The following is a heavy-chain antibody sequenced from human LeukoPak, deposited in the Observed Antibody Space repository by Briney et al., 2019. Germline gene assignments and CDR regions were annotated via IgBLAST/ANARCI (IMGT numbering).Heavy chain of an antibody. Sequence: SRTLSPTCTVSGGSISSGGYYWRWLRQHPGKGLEWIGYIYYSGSTNYNPSLKSRVTISVDTSKDQFSLKLSAVTAADTAVYYCARGYCGSTSCYGVFDYWGQGTLVTVSS. CDR3: ARGYCGSTSCYGVFDY. D-gene: IGHD2-2*01. CDR2: IYYSGST. J-gene: IGHJ4*02. V-gene: IGHV4-61*08. CDR1: GGSISSGGYY.